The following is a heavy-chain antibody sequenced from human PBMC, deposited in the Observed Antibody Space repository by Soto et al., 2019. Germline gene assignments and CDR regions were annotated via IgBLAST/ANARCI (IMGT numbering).Heavy chain of an antibody. D-gene: IGHD1-26*01. J-gene: IGHJ6*02. CDR1: GGTFSSYA. CDR2: IIPIFGIA. Sequence: QVQLVQSGAEVKKPGSSVKVSCKASGGTFSSYAISWVRQAPGQGLEWMGGIIPIFGIANYAQKFQGRVTITADESTSTAYMELSSLRSEDTAVYYCATPGEQKAYYYYGMDVWGQGTTVTVSS. CDR3: ATPGEQKAYYYYGMDV. V-gene: IGHV1-69*01.